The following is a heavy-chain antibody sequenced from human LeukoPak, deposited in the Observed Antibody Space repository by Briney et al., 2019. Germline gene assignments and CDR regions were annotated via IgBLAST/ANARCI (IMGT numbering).Heavy chain of an antibody. CDR3: ARPTTVTRPPDY. CDR1: GFTFSSYS. V-gene: IGHV3-21*01. J-gene: IGHJ4*02. CDR2: ISSSSSYI. D-gene: IGHD4-17*01. Sequence: PGGSLRLSCAASGFTFSSYSMNWVRQAPGKGLEWVSSISSSSSYIYYADSVKGRFTISRDNAKNSLYLQMNSLRAEDTAVYYCARPTTVTRPPDYWGQGTLVTVSS.